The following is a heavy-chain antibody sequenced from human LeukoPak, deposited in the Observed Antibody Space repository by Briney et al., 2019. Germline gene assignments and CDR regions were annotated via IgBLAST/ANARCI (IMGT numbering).Heavy chain of an antibody. CDR2: ISGSGVTT. V-gene: IGHV3-23*01. CDR1: AFSFSNFA. J-gene: IGHJ4*02. Sequence: GGSLRLSCAASAFSFSNFAMSWVRQAPGKGLEWVSTISGSGVTTFYADSMKGRFTISRDNSKNTLYLQMNSLRAKDTAVYYCARGFSYGQKLNDYWGQGTLVTVSS. D-gene: IGHD5-18*01. CDR3: ARGFSYGQKLNDY.